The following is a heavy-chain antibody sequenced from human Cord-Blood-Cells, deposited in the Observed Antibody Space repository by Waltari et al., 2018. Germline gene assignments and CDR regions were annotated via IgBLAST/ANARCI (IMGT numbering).Heavy chain of an antibody. CDR2: INPNSGGT. V-gene: IGHV1-2*02. Sequence: QVQLVQSGAEVKKPGASVKVSCKASGYTFTGYYMHWVRQAPGQGLEWMGWINPNSGGTNYAQKFQGRVTMTRATSMSTAYMELSRLRSDDTAVYYCARDLGDCSSTSCYTGGYYYYYYMDVWGKGTTVTVSS. CDR3: ARDLGDCSSTSCYTGGYYYYYYMDV. CDR1: GYTFTGYY. D-gene: IGHD2-2*02. J-gene: IGHJ6*03.